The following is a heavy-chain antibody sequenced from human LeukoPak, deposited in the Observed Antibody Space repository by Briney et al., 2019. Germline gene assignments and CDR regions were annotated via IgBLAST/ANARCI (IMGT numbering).Heavy chain of an antibody. D-gene: IGHD5-24*01. V-gene: IGHV4-59*01. CDR3: ARGGSRDGYNRPLDY. Sequence: SETLSLTCTVSGGSITSYYWSWIRQPPGKGLEWIGYTYCNGGANYNPSLKSRITMSVDTSKNQFSLSLNSVTAADTAVYYCARGGSRDGYNRPLDYWGQGTLVTVSS. CDR1: GGSITSYY. J-gene: IGHJ4*02. CDR2: TYCNGGA.